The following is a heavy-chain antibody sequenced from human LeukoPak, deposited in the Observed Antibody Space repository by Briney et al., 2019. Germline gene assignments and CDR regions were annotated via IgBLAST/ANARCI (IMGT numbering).Heavy chain of an antibody. CDR2: INSDGSIT. CDR3: ARSGWTGDAFDI. J-gene: IGHJ3*02. CDR1: GFTFRSYW. V-gene: IGHV3-74*01. D-gene: IGHD6-19*01. Sequence: PGGSLRLSCAASGFTFRSYWMHWVRHAPGKGLVWVSRINSDGSITSDADSVKGRFTISRDNAKNTLFLQMNSLRVEDTAVYHCARSGWTGDAFDIWGRGTMVTVSS.